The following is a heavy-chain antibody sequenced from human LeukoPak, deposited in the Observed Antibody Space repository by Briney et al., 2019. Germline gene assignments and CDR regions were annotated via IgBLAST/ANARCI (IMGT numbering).Heavy chain of an antibody. J-gene: IGHJ3*02. CDR1: GYTFTSYY. CDR2: INPSGGST. CDR3: ARDRDYGGKVYAFDI. D-gene: IGHD4-23*01. Sequence: ASLKVSCKASGYTFTSYYMHWVRQAPGQGLEWMGIINPSGGSTSYAQKFQGRVTMTRDTSTSTVYMELSSLRSEDTAVYYCARDRDYGGKVYAFDIWGQGTMVTVSS. V-gene: IGHV1-46*01.